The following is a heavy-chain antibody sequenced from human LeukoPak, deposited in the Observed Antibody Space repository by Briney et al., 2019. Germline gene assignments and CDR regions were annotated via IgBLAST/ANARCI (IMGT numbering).Heavy chain of an antibody. Sequence: PGGSLRLSCAASGFTFGSHTMNWVRQAPGMGLEWVSSISSGSSYRYYADSVKGRFTISRDNAKNSLYLQMNSLRAGDTGVYYCARGPAFRYGDYGPGGVDIWGQGTMVTVSS. CDR3: ARGPAFRYGDYGPGGVDI. CDR1: GFTFGSHT. J-gene: IGHJ3*02. V-gene: IGHV3-21*01. CDR2: ISSGSSYR. D-gene: IGHD4-17*01.